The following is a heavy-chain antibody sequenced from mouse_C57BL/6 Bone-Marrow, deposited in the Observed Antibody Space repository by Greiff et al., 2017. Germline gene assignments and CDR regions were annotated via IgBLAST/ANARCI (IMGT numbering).Heavy chain of an antibody. J-gene: IGHJ3*01. V-gene: IGHV14-4*01. Sequence: EVQLQQSGAELVRPGASVKLSCTASGFNIKDDYMHWVKQRPEQGLEWIGWLDPENGDTEYASKFQGKATIEADTSSNTAYLQLSSLTSEDTAVYCCTTCDYSFAYWGQGTLVTVSA. CDR2: LDPENGDT. CDR3: TTCDYSFAY. CDR1: GFNIKDDY. D-gene: IGHD2-4*01.